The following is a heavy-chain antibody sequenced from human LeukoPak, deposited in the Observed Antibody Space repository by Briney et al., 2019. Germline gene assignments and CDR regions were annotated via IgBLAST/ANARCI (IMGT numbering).Heavy chain of an antibody. J-gene: IGHJ4*02. CDR2: ISYDGSNK. CDR1: GFTFSSYG. Sequence: GGSLRLSCAASGFTFSSYGMHWVRQAPGKGLEWVAVISYDGSNKYYADSVKGRFTISRDNSKNTLYLQMNSLRAEDTAVYYCARDYPPLTGTHFDYWGQGTLVTVSS. V-gene: IGHV3-30*03. D-gene: IGHD1-7*01. CDR3: ARDYPPLTGTHFDY.